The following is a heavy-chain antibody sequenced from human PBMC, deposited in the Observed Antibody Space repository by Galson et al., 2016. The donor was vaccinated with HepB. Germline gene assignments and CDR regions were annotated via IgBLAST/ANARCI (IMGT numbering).Heavy chain of an antibody. CDR1: GFIFTEFY. CDR2: ISSSGCDT. J-gene: IGHJ3*01. D-gene: IGHD3-22*01. CDR3: ARTNSSAYSPDAFDV. V-gene: IGHV3-11*03. Sequence: SLRLSCAASGFIFTEFYMNWIRQAPVKGLEWVSYISSSGCDTNYADSVKGRFTISRDNAKKLLYLQMNSLRVEDTAVYYCARTNSSAYSPDAFDVWGQGTVVTVSS.